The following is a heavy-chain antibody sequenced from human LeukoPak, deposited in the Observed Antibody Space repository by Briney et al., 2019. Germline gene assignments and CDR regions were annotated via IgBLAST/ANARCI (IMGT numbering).Heavy chain of an antibody. J-gene: IGHJ2*01. CDR2: IIPIFGTA. V-gene: IGHV1-69*06. CDR3: ARDNGVLRYFDWSLRYFDL. CDR1: GGTFSSYA. Sequence: ASVKVSCKASGGTFSSYAISWVRQAPGQGLEWMGGIIPIFGTANYAQKFQGRVTITADKSTSTAYMELSSLRSEDTAVYYCARDNGVLRYFDWSLRYFDLWGRGTLVTVSS. D-gene: IGHD3-9*01.